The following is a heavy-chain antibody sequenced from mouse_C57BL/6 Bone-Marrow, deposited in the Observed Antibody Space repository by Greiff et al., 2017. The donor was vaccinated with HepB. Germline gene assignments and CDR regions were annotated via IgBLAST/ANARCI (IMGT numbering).Heavy chain of an antibody. CDR3: ARQRTLTVS. V-gene: IGHV5-6*01. Sequence: EVNLVESGGDLVKPGGSLKLSCAASGFTFSSYGMSWVRQTPDKRLEWVATISSGGSYTYYPDSVKGRFTISRDNAKNTLYLQMSSLKSEDTAMYYCARQRTLTVSGGQGTLVTVSA. CDR2: ISSGGSYT. CDR1: GFTFSSYG. J-gene: IGHJ3*01.